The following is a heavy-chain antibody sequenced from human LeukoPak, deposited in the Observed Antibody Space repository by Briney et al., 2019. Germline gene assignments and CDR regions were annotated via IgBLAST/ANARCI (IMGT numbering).Heavy chain of an antibody. Sequence: PSETLSLTCTVSGGSISSYYWSWIRQPPGKGLEWIGYIYYSGSTNYNPSLKSRVTISVDTSKNQFSLKLSSVTAADTAVYYCASSALSYYDFWSGHNWFDPWGQGTLVTVSS. CDR2: IYYSGST. V-gene: IGHV4-59*01. CDR1: GGSISSYY. J-gene: IGHJ5*02. CDR3: ASSALSYYDFWSGHNWFDP. D-gene: IGHD3-3*01.